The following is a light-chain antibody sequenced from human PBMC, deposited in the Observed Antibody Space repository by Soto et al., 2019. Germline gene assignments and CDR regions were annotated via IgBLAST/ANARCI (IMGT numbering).Light chain of an antibody. CDR1: QTVRDGY. CDR2: GAS. V-gene: IGKV3-20*01. CDR3: QQYGVSMFT. Sequence: DIVLTQSPGTLSLSPGERATLSCRASQTVRDGYLAWYQQKPGQAPRLFIYGASARATGIPDRFSGSGSGTDFTLTISGLAPEDFAVYYCQQYGVSMFTFGQVDKLEIK. J-gene: IGKJ2*01.